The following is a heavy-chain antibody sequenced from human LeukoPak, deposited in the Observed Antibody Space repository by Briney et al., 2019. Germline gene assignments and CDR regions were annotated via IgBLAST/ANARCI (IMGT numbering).Heavy chain of an antibody. J-gene: IGHJ6*03. V-gene: IGHV4-30-4*08. Sequence: SETLSLTCTVSGGSISSGDYYWSWIRQPPGKGLEWIEYIYYSGSTYYNPSLKSRVTISVDTSKNQFSLKLSSVTAADTAVYYCARANYYGSGSYYSAFYMDVWGKGTTVTVSS. D-gene: IGHD3-10*01. CDR1: GGSISSGDYY. CDR3: ARANYYGSGSYYSAFYMDV. CDR2: IYYSGST.